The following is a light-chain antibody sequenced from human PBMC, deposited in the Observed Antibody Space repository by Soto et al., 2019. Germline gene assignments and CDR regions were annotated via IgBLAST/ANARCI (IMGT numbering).Light chain of an antibody. CDR1: QSVSNDF. J-gene: IGKJ2*01. CDR2: GAS. CDR3: QHYGSSPPYT. Sequence: EIVLTQSPGILSLSPGERATLSCRASQSVSNDFLAWYQQKPGQAPRLLIYGASTRATDVPDRFSGGGSGTDFTLTIDRLEPEDSAVYYCQHYGSSPPYTFGQGTKVDIK. V-gene: IGKV3-20*01.